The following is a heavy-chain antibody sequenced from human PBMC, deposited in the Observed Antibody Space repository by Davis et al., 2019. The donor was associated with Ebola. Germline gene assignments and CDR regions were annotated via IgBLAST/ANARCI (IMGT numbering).Heavy chain of an antibody. D-gene: IGHD5-24*01. Sequence: PGGSLRLSCVASGFPFNVYTMNWVRQAPGKGLEWISDIGSRGSPKYYADSVRDRFTISRDNAQNSVYLQMNSLRDEDTAVYYCTRPGRRDLPGYWGQGTLVTVSS. CDR1: GFPFNVYT. J-gene: IGHJ4*02. V-gene: IGHV3-48*02. CDR3: TRPGRRDLPGY. CDR2: IGSRGSPK.